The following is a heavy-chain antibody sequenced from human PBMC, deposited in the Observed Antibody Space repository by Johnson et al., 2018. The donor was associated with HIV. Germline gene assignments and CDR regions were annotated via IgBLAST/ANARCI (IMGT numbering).Heavy chain of an antibody. CDR2: INSDGSST. CDR3: ARGEQWSLLGAFDI. D-gene: IGHD6-19*01. CDR1: GFTFSSYW. J-gene: IGHJ3*02. V-gene: IGHV3-74*01. Sequence: VASGFTFSSYWMHWVRQAPGKGLVWVSRINSDGSSTSYADSVKGRFTISRDNSKNTLYLQMNSLRAEDTAVYYCARGEQWSLLGAFDIWGQGTMVTVSS.